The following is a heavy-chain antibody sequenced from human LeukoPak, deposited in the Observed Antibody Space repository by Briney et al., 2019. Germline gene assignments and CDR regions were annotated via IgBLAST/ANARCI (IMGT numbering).Heavy chain of an antibody. J-gene: IGHJ6*03. CDR3: ARARGILRGSYYYMDV. Sequence: TGGSLRLSCAASGFTFDDYGMSWVRQVPGKGPEWVSGINWNGGSTGYADSVKGRFTISRDNAKNSLYLQMNSLRAEDTALYHCARARGILRGSYYYMDVWGKGTTVTISS. CDR2: INWNGGST. V-gene: IGHV3-20*01. CDR1: GFTFDDYG. D-gene: IGHD1-26*01.